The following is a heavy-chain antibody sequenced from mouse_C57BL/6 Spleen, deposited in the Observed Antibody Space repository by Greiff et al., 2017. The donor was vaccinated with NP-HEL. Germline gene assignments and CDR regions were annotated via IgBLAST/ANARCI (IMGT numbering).Heavy chain of an antibody. CDR1: GFTFSSYA. D-gene: IGHD1-1*01. CDR3: TRGGYYGSSPYWYFDV. V-gene: IGHV5-9-1*02. CDR2: ISSGGDYI. J-gene: IGHJ1*03. Sequence: EVKLQESGEGLVKPGGSLKLSCAASGFTFSSYAMSWVRQTPEKRLEWVAYISSGGDYIYYADTVKGRFTISRDNARNTLYLQMSSLKSEDTAMYYCTRGGYYGSSPYWYFDVWGTGTTVTVSS.